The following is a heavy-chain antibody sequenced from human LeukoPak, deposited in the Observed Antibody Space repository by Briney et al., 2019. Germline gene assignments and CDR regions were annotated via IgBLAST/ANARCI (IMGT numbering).Heavy chain of an antibody. CDR1: GFTFSSYS. Sequence: PGGSLRLSCAASGFTFSSYSMNWVRQAPGKGLEWVPSISSSSSYIYYADSVKGRFTISRDNAKNSLYLQMNSLRAEDTAVYYCARDVYCSGGSCYPPLFDYWGQGTLVTVSS. CDR3: ARDVYCSGGSCYPPLFDY. V-gene: IGHV3-21*01. CDR2: ISSSSSYI. D-gene: IGHD2-15*01. J-gene: IGHJ4*02.